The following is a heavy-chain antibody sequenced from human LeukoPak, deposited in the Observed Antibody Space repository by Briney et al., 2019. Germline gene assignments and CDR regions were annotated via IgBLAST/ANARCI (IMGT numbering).Heavy chain of an antibody. CDR1: GYTFTSYG. CDR3: ARLYYDSSGYYPEDY. J-gene: IGHJ4*02. CDR2: ISAYNGNT. Sequence: ASVKVSCKASGYTFTSYGISWVRQAPGQGLEWMGWISAYNGNTNYAQKLQGRVTMTTDTSTSTAYMVLRSLRSDDTAVYYCARLYYDSSGYYPEDYWGQGTLVTVSS. D-gene: IGHD3-22*01. V-gene: IGHV1-18*01.